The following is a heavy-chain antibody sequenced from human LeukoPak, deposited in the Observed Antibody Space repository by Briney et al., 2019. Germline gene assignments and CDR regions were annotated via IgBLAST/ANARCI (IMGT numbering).Heavy chain of an antibody. CDR1: GGSISSYY. Sequence: SETLSLTCTVSGGSISSYYWSWIRQPPGKGLEWIGYIYYSGSTNYNPSLKSRVTISVDTSKNQFSLKLSSVTAADTAVYYCARDRGMITFGGVTPYYYYGMDVWGQGATVTVSS. CDR3: ARDRGMITFGGVTPYYYYGMDV. J-gene: IGHJ6*02. CDR2: IYYSGST. V-gene: IGHV4-59*01. D-gene: IGHD3-16*01.